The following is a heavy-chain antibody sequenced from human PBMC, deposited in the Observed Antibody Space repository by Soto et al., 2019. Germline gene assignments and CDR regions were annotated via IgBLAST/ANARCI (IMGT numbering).Heavy chain of an antibody. CDR3: ARGDYNDYFEF. D-gene: IGHD4-4*01. V-gene: IGHV4-30-2*06. Sequence: QVQLQESGPGLVKPSQTLSLTCAVSGVSINTGGYSWNWIRQSPGKALEWMGHIYQSGSTYYKPSLKGRITISVDMSNNDFSLEVTSVTPADTAVYFCARGDYNDYFEFWGQGALVTVSS. CDR1: GVSINTGGYS. J-gene: IGHJ4*02. CDR2: IYQSGST.